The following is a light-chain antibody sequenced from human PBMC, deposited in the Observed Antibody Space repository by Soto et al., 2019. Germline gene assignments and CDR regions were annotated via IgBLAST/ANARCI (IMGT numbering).Light chain of an antibody. CDR3: QKYSSVPV. V-gene: IGKV1-27*01. J-gene: IGKJ3*01. CDR2: AAS. CDR1: QGIRNF. Sequence: DIQMTQSPTSPSASVGDRVTITRRESQGIRNFVAWYQQKPGKAPKLLIYAASTLQSGVPSRFSGSGSGTDFTLTINSLQPEDVATYSCQKYSSVPVFGPGTKVEIK.